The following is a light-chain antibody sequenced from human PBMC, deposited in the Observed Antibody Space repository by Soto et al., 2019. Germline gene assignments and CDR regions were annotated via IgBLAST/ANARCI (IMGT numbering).Light chain of an antibody. J-gene: IGKJ1*01. CDR2: GAS. V-gene: IGKV3-20*01. Sequence: EVVLTQSPGTQSVSPGERVTLSCRASQTVKSNYLAWYQQKPGQPPRLLIYGASRRATGIPDRFSGSGSGTDFTLTITRLGPEDFAVYYCQQYGTSPTWTFGQGTKVDIK. CDR1: QTVKSNY. CDR3: QQYGTSPTWT.